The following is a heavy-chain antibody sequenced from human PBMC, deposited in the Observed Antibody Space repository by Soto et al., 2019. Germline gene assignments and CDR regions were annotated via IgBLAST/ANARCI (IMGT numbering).Heavy chain of an antibody. Sequence: QVQLVESGGGVVQPGRSLRLSCAASGFTFSSYGMHWVRQAPGKGLEWVAVIWYDGSNKYYADSVKGRFTISRDNSKNTLYLQMNSLRAEDTAVYYCARDREWELLPASSHDAFDIWGQGTMVTVSS. V-gene: IGHV3-33*01. J-gene: IGHJ3*02. CDR2: IWYDGSNK. D-gene: IGHD1-26*01. CDR3: ARDREWELLPASSHDAFDI. CDR1: GFTFSSYG.